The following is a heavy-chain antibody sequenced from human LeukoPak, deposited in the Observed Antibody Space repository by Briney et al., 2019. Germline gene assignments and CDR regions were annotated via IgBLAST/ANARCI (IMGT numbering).Heavy chain of an antibody. V-gene: IGHV4-39*07. CDR3: ARDSLWFGELFALTPRDAFDI. CDR2: IFYSGST. D-gene: IGHD3-10*01. CDR1: GGSISTSSYY. Sequence: SETLSLTCTVSGGSISTSSYYWGWVRQPPGKGLEWIGNIFYSGSTYYSPSLKSRVTISLDTSRNQFSLKLSSVTAADTAVYYCARDSLWFGELFALTPRDAFDIWGQGTMVTVSS. J-gene: IGHJ3*02.